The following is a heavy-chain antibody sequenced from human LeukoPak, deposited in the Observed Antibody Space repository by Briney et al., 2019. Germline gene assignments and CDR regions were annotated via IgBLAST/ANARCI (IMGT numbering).Heavy chain of an antibody. D-gene: IGHD3-16*01. CDR3: ARGRMIVGFDS. CDR1: GDSVSSNSAV. J-gene: IGHJ4*02. Sequence: SQTLSLTCAISGDSVSSNSAVWNWIRQSPSTGLEWLGRTYYGSKRFNDYAPSVKSRITINPDTSKNQFSLQLNSATPEDTAVYYCARGRMIVGFDSWGQGTLVTVSS. V-gene: IGHV6-1*01. CDR2: TYYGSKRFN.